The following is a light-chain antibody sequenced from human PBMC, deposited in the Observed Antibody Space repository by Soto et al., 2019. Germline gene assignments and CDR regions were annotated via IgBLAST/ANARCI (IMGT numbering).Light chain of an antibody. Sequence: DIQMTQSPSSLSASLGDRITITGRASQSISSYLNWYQQKPGKAPKLLIHDASSLQSGVPSRFSGSGSGTHFNLTITSLQPEDFATYYCQQSYSSPPITFGQGTRLDIK. CDR1: QSISSY. CDR2: DAS. J-gene: IGKJ5*01. V-gene: IGKV1-39*01. CDR3: QQSYSSPPIT.